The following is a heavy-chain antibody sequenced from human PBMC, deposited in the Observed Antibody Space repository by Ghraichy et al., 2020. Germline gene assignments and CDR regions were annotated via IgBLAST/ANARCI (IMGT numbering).Heavy chain of an antibody. CDR3: AKDTAYKTYHFDY. J-gene: IGHJ4*02. Sequence: GGSLRLSCAASGFTFSNYGMHWVRQAPGKGLEWVSFISYDGSDKYYAGSVKGRFTISRDNSKNTLYLQINSLRAEDTAVFYCAKDTAYKTYHFDYWGQGALVTVSS. V-gene: IGHV3-30*18. CDR1: GFTFSNYG. D-gene: IGHD1-14*01. CDR2: ISYDGSDK.